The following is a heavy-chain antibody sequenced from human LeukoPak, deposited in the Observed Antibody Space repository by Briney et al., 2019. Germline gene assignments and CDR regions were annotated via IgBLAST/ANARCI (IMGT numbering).Heavy chain of an antibody. CDR1: GYTFSSFS. V-gene: IGHV1-18*01. J-gene: IGHJ6*03. Sequence: ASVKVSCKASGYTFSSFSINWVRQAPGQGLEWMGWISTYNGNTNHSQKLQGRVTMTTDTSTSTAYMELSSLRSEDTAVYYCARVWGSSASGYMDVWGKGTTVTVSS. CDR3: ARVWGSSASGYMDV. D-gene: IGHD3-16*01. CDR2: ISTYNGNT.